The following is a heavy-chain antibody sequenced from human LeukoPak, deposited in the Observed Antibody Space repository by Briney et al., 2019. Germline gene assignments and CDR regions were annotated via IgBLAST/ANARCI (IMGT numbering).Heavy chain of an antibody. J-gene: IGHJ5*02. D-gene: IGHD3-10*01. V-gene: IGHV4-39*07. CDR2: IYYSGST. CDR1: GGSISSSSYY. Sequence: KPSETLSLTCTVSGGSISSSSYYWGWIRQPPGKGLEWIGSIYYSGSTYYNPSLKSRVTISVDTSKNQFSLKLSSVTAADTAVYYWARKRLLWLGGVANWFAPGGQGPLVTVS. CDR3: ARKRLLWLGGVANWFAP.